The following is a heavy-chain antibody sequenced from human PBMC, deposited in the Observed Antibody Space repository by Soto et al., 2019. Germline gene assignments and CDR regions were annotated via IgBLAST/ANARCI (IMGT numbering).Heavy chain of an antibody. V-gene: IGHV4-31*03. Sequence: QVQLQESGSGLAKPSQTLSLTCTVSGASLSSGGYYWTWIRQVPGKALEWIGYIFHTGTTFYNPSLKVRVVMSIEKSDNQFSLNLRSVTAADTAVYYCARGLGYDSNGRFLAAFDVWGQGTMVTVSS. CDR3: ARGLGYDSNGRFLAAFDV. CDR2: IFHTGTT. J-gene: IGHJ3*01. CDR1: GASLSSGGYY. D-gene: IGHD3-22*01.